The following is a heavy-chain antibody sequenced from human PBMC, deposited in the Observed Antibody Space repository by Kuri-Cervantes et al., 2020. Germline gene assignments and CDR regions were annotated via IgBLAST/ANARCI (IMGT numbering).Heavy chain of an antibody. V-gene: IGHV3-7*04. J-gene: IGHJ4*02. CDR3: ARGLRAYCSVIRCYQFDY. Sequence: GESMQIYCAASGIIFSSSWMHLVCQSPEKGLEWVANIKKEGIEKCYVDYVKGRFTISRDNAKNSLYMQMNSLRAEDTAVYYCARGLRAYCSVIRCYQFDYWGQGTLVTVSS. D-gene: IGHD2-15*01. CDR1: GIIFSSSW. CDR2: IKKEGIEK.